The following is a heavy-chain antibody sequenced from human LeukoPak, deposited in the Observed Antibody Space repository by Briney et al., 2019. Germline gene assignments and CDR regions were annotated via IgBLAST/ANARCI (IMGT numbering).Heavy chain of an antibody. J-gene: IGHJ6*03. CDR3: ARGAGVQHYMRSYYYYYMDV. Sequence: GASVKVSCKASGGTFSSYAISWVRQAPGQGLEWMGGIIPIFGTANYAQKFQGRVTITTDESTSTAYMELSSLRSEDTAVYYCARGAGVQHYMRSYYYYYMDVWGKGTTVTVSS. D-gene: IGHD3-3*01. CDR1: GGTFSSYA. CDR2: IIPIFGTA. V-gene: IGHV1-69*05.